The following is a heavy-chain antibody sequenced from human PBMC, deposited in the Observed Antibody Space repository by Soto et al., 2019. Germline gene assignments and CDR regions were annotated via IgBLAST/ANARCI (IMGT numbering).Heavy chain of an antibody. CDR1: GGSISSSTYY. D-gene: IGHD6-6*01. Sequence: SETLSLTCTVSGGSISSSTYYWDWIRQPPGKGLEWIGAMYYTGNKNYNPSLESRVTMSVDTSKNQFSLKLSSVTPTDTAVYYCARRSSSSLGSLFDPWGRGILVTFSS. CDR3: ARRSSSSLGSLFDP. V-gene: IGHV4-39*01. J-gene: IGHJ5*02. CDR2: MYYTGNK.